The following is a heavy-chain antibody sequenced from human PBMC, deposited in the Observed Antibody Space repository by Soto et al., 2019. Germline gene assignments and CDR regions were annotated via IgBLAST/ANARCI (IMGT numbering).Heavy chain of an antibody. Sequence: QVQLVESGGGVVQPGRSLRLSCAASGFSFSYSGMHWVRQAPGKGLEWVAVISFDGSTKYYADSVKGRFTISRDNSKKTLYLEMNSLRADDTAVYYCTGEVASGYWGQGTLVTVSS. V-gene: IGHV3-30*03. CDR2: ISFDGSTK. CDR1: GFSFSYSG. J-gene: IGHJ4*02. CDR3: TGEVASGY. D-gene: IGHD2-8*02.